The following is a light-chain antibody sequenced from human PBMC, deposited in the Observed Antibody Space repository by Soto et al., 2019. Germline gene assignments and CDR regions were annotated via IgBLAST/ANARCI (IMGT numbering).Light chain of an antibody. CDR3: QQLNSYPWT. Sequence: EIVLTQSPGTLSLSPGERATLSCRASQSVSSYYLAWYQQKPGQAPRVLIYRASIRATGISDRFSGSGSGTDFTLTISSLQPEDFATYYCQQLNSYPWTFGQGTKVDTK. J-gene: IGKJ1*01. CDR1: QSVSSYY. CDR2: RAS. V-gene: IGKV3-20*01.